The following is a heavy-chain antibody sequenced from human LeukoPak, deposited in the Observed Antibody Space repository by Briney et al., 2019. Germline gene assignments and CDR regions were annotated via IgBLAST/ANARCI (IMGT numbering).Heavy chain of an antibody. CDR3: ARGWLAESTVVTPYNY. CDR2: IIPIFGTA. D-gene: IGHD4-23*01. V-gene: IGHV1-69*13. J-gene: IGHJ4*02. CDR1: GGSFSSHA. Sequence: ASVKVSCKASGGSFSSHAINWVRQAPGQGLEWMGGIIPIFGTANYAQKFQDRVTITAVESMSTVYMELSSLRSEDTAVYYCARGWLAESTVVTPYNYWGQGTLVTASS.